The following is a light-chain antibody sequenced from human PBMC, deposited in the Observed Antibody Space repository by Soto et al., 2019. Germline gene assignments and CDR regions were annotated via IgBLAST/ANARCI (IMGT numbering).Light chain of an antibody. CDR2: RNS. J-gene: IGLJ2*01. Sequence: QSVLTQPPSASGTPGQRVTISCSGISSNIGRNYVYWYQQLPGTVPQLLIYRNSERPSGVTDRFSGSKSGTSASLAISGLRSEDEAEYYCAAWDDSLSGVVFGGGTKLTVL. CDR1: SSNIGRNY. V-gene: IGLV1-47*01. CDR3: AAWDDSLSGVV.